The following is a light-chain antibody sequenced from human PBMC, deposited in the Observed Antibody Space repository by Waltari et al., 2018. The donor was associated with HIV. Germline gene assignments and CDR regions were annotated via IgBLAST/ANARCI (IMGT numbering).Light chain of an antibody. CDR1: STNIGRHT. J-gene: IGLJ3*02. V-gene: IGLV1-44*01. Sequence: QSVLTQPPSVSGTPGQRVTIPCSGSSTNIGRHTVNWYQQLPGTAPKLLIFGNDQRPSGVPDRFSASKSDTSASLTISGLQSGDEGDYYCAAWDDSLDGLFGGGTKLTVL. CDR3: AAWDDSLDGL. CDR2: GND.